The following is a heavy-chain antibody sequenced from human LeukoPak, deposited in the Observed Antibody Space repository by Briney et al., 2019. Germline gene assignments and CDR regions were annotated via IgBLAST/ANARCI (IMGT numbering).Heavy chain of an antibody. J-gene: IGHJ6*02. Sequence: GGSLTLPCAPSGFIFRSYEMNWVRQAPGKAREWVSYISSSGSTIYYADSVRGRFPISRDSAKNSLYLQMNSLRAEDTAVYYCARVGVATAPNYYYYYGMDVWGQGTTVTVCS. CDR2: ISSSGSTI. CDR3: ARVGVATAPNYYYYYGMDV. CDR1: GFIFRSYE. D-gene: IGHD5-12*01. V-gene: IGHV3-48*03.